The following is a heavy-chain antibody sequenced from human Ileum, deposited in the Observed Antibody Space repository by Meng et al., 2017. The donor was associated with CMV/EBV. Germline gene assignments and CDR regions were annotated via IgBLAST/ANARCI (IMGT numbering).Heavy chain of an antibody. Sequence: FAVFNLSTNGLCVGGIRQPPGKAQEWLALVYWNDDNRYSPSLRNRLTITKDTSKKQAVLTMTNMDPVDTATYYCAHYGDYRFGWYFDLWGRGTLVTVSS. J-gene: IGHJ2*01. D-gene: IGHD4-17*01. CDR1: VFNLSTNGLC. CDR2: VYWNDDN. CDR3: AHYGDYRFGWYFDL. V-gene: IGHV2-5*01.